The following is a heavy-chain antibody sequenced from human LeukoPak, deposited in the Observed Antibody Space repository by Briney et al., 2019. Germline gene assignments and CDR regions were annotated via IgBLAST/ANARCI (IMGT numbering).Heavy chain of an antibody. V-gene: IGHV1-46*01. CDR1: GYTFTSYY. J-gene: IGHJ4*02. CDR3: ARDQITFGGVIVMTNFDY. Sequence: GASVRVSCKASGYTFTSYYMHWVRQAPGQGLEWMGIINPSGGSTSYAQKFQGRVTMTRDTSTSTVYMELSSLRSEDTAVYYCARDQITFGGVIVMTNFDYWGQGTLVTVSS. CDR2: INPSGGST. D-gene: IGHD3-16*02.